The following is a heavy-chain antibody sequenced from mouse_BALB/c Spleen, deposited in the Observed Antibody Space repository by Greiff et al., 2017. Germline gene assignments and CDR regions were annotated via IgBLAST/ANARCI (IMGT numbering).Heavy chain of an antibody. CDR1: GFTFSDYY. V-gene: IGHV5-4*02. Sequence: EVNVVESGGGLVKPGGSLKLSCAASGFTFSDYYMYWVRQTPEKRLEWVATISDGGSYTYYPDSVKGRFTISRDNAKNNLYLQMSSLKSEDTAMYYCAREYGSRLFDVWGAGTTVTVSS. D-gene: IGHD1-1*01. CDR3: AREYGSRLFDV. CDR2: ISDGGSYT. J-gene: IGHJ1*01.